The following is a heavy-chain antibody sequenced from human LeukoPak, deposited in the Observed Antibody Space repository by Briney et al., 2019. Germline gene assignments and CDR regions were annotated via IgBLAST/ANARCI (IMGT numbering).Heavy chain of an antibody. J-gene: IGHJ4*01. CDR1: GFSFSYYA. V-gene: IGHV3-23*01. Sequence: GGSLRLSCAASGFSFSYYAMSWVRQAPGKGLEWVSGISGSGNTHYTDSVKGRFTISRDNSKSTLDLQMNSLRVEDTALYYCAKDIYSAYDLARAFDFWGQGTLVTVST. CDR2: ISGSGNT. D-gene: IGHD5-12*01. CDR3: AKDIYSAYDLARAFDF.